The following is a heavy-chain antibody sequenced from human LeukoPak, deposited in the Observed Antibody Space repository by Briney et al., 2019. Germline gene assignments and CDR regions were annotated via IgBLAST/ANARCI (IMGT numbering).Heavy chain of an antibody. J-gene: IGHJ4*02. CDR3: ARGPMVRGVIINSVYFDY. CDR2: IYYSGST. CDR1: GGSISSSSYY. D-gene: IGHD3-10*01. Sequence: SETLSLTCTVSGGSISSSSYYWGWIRQPPGKGLGWIGSIYYSGSTYYNPSLKSRVTISVDTSKNQFSLKLNSVTAADTAVYYCARGPMVRGVIINSVYFDYWGQGTLVTVSS. V-gene: IGHV4-39*01.